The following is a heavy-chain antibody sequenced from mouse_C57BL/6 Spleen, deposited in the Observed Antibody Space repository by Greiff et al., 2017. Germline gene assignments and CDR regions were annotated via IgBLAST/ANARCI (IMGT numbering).Heavy chain of an antibody. Sequence: EVQVVESGGGLVKPGGSLKLSCAASGFTFSSYTMSWVRQTPEKRLEWVATISGGGGNTYYPDSVKGRFTISRGNAKNTLYLQMSSLRSEDTALYYCARHEGGNYFDYWGQGTTLTVSS. CDR3: ARHEGGNYFDY. J-gene: IGHJ2*01. CDR1: GFTFSSYT. CDR2: ISGGGGNT. V-gene: IGHV5-9*01.